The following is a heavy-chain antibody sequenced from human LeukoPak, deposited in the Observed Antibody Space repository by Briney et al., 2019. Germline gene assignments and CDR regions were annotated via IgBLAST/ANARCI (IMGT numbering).Heavy chain of an antibody. J-gene: IGHJ4*02. CDR3: VRDGIRDIPGIITIRYDY. CDR2: IKEDGSDK. Sequence: GGSLRLSCSASAFTFSVYWMTWVRQATGKGLEWVATIKEDGSDKYYVDSVRGRFTISRDNAENSLYLQMNSLTAEDTALYYCVRDGIRDIPGIITIRYDYWGQGTLVTVSS. V-gene: IGHV3-7*05. D-gene: IGHD3-10*01. CDR1: AFTFSVYW.